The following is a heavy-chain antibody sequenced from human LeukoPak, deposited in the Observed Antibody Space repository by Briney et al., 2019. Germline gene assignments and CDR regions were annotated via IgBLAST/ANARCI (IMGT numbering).Heavy chain of an antibody. Sequence: GGSLRLSCAASGFSFSSYGMQWVRQAPGKGLERVAFIQYDGSNKYYAESVKGRFTISRDNSKNTLYLQMNSLRADDTAVYYCAKVATIYDSSGYYGDYWGQGTLVTVSS. D-gene: IGHD3-22*01. CDR2: IQYDGSNK. CDR1: GFSFSSYG. V-gene: IGHV3-30*02. CDR3: AKVATIYDSSGYYGDY. J-gene: IGHJ4*02.